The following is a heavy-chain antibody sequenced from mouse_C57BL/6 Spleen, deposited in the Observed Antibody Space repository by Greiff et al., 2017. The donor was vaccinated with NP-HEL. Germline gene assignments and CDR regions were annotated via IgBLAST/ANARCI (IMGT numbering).Heavy chain of an antibody. CDR2: IYPGSGST. CDR1: GYTFTSYW. V-gene: IGHV1-55*01. J-gene: IGHJ4*01. Sequence: QVQLQQPGAELVKPGASVKMSCKASGYTFTSYWITWVKQRPGQGLEWIGDIYPGSGSTNYNEKFKSKATLTVDTSSSTAYMQLSSLTSEDSAVYYCARENGNYPYAMDYWGQGTSVTVSS. D-gene: IGHD2-1*01. CDR3: ARENGNYPYAMDY.